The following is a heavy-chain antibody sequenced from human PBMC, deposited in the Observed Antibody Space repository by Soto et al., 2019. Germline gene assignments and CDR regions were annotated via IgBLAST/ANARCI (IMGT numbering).Heavy chain of an antibody. CDR1: GCSISSYY. CDR2: IYYSGST. J-gene: IGHJ4*02. CDR3: ARAPRGNYGYPSYFDY. V-gene: IGHV4-59*07. D-gene: IGHD3-10*01. Sequence: SDTLSLTCTVSGCSISSYYWSWMRQPPGKGLEWIGYIYYSGSTNYNPSLKSRVTISVDTSKNQFSLKLSSVTAADTAVYYCARAPRGNYGYPSYFDYWGQGTLVTVS.